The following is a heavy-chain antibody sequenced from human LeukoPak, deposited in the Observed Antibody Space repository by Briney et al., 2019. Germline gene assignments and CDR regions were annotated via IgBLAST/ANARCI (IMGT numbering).Heavy chain of an antibody. CDR3: ARGVRPATVTKRRDYYYYYYMDV. Sequence: PSETQSLTCTVSGGSISSDYWSWIRQPPGKGLEWIGFLYYSGITNYNPSLKSRVTISVDTSKNQFSLNLSSVTAADTAVYYCARGVRPATVTKRRDYYYYYYMDVWGKGTTVTVSS. J-gene: IGHJ6*03. D-gene: IGHD4-11*01. CDR2: LYYSGIT. CDR1: GGSISSDY. V-gene: IGHV4-59*13.